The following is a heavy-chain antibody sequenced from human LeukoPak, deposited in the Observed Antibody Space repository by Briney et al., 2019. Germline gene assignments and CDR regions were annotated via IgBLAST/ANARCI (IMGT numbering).Heavy chain of an antibody. CDR1: GFTFITHA. V-gene: IGHV3-64D*06. J-gene: IGHJ4*02. CDR2: ISNNGDRT. Sequence: PGWSLRLSCSASGFTFITHAIHWVRQAPGKGLEHVSGISNNGDRTYYADSVKGRFTISRDNSKNTLYLQMSSLRAEDTAVYYCVKGACSTTSCHLDYWGQGTLVTVSS. CDR3: VKGACSTTSCHLDY. D-gene: IGHD2-2*01.